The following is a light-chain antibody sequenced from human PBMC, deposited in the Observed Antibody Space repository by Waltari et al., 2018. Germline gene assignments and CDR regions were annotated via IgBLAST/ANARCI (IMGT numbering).Light chain of an antibody. CDR1: QSISSSS. CDR2: ASS. V-gene: IGKV3-20*01. CDR3: QQSYTTPLT. J-gene: IGKJ4*01. Sequence: EIVLTQSPGTLSLSPGERATLSCGASQSISSSSLAWYQHKPGQAPRLLIYASSTRAAGIPDRFSGSGSGTDFTLTISRLEPDDFATYYCQQSYTTPLTFGGGTKVEIK.